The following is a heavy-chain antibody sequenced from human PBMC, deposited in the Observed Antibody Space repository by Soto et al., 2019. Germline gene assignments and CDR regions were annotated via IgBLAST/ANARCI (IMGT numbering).Heavy chain of an antibody. CDR2: IHSSGNS. Sequence: KASETLSLTCTVSGGSISSYYWSWIRQPPGKGLEWIGYIHSSGNSSYNPSLKSRVTASADTSKNQFSLKLKSVTAADTAVYYCARGGGLTPNFDYWGQGTLVTVSS. V-gene: IGHV4-59*01. CDR3: ARGGGLTPNFDY. J-gene: IGHJ4*02. D-gene: IGHD7-27*01. CDR1: GGSISSYY.